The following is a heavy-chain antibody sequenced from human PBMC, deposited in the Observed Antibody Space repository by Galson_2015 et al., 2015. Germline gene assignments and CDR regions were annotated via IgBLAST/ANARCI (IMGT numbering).Heavy chain of an antibody. CDR2: ISSSSSYI. CDR1: GFTFSSYN. D-gene: IGHD3-3*01. J-gene: IGHJ6*02. V-gene: IGHV3-21*01. Sequence: SLRLSCAASGFTFSSYNMNWVRQAPGKGLEWVSSISSSSSYIYSADSVKGRFTISRDNAKNSLYLQMNSLRAEDTAVYYCARDYYDFWSGYSNDNYYGMEVWGQGPTVTVSS. CDR3: ARDYYDFWSGYSNDNYYGMEV.